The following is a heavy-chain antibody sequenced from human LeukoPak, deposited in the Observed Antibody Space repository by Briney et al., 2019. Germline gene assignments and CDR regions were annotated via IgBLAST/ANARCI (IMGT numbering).Heavy chain of an antibody. CDR3: ARDDSGSYYDGHGAADV. Sequence: SETLSLTCTVSGGSISSQYWSWIRQPPGKGLEWIGYIYHSGRTHYNPSLKSRVTISVDTSKNQFSLRLSSVTGADTAVYYCARDDSGSYYDGHGAADVWGKGTTVTVSS. J-gene: IGHJ6*04. V-gene: IGHV4-59*11. CDR2: IYHSGRT. CDR1: GGSISSQY. D-gene: IGHD1-26*01.